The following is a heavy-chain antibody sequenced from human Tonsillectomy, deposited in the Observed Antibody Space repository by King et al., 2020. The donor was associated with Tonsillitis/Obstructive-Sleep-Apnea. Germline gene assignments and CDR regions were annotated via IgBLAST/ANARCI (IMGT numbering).Heavy chain of an antibody. V-gene: IGHV3-48*02. CDR3: ARGEYSSSSDDAFDI. J-gene: IGHJ3*02. Sequence: VQLVESGGGLVQPGGSLRLSCAASGFTLSSYSMNWVRQAPGKGLEWVSYISSSSSTIYYADSVKGRFTISRDNAKNSLYLQMNSLRDEDTAVYYCARGEYSSSSDDAFDIWGQGTMVTVSS. D-gene: IGHD6-6*01. CDR2: ISSSSSTI. CDR1: GFTLSSYS.